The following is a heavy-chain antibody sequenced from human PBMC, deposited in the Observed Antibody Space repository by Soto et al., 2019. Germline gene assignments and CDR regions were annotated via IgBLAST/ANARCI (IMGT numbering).Heavy chain of an antibody. J-gene: IGHJ4*02. CDR1: GGSISSYY. V-gene: IGHV4-59*01. Sequence: SETLSLTCTVSGGSISSYYWSWIRQPPGKGLEWIGYIYYSGSTNYNPSLKSRVTISVDTSKNQFSLKLSSVTAADTAVYYCAKGTTVTALDYWGQGTLVTVSS. CDR2: IYYSGST. D-gene: IGHD4-17*01. CDR3: AKGTTVTALDY.